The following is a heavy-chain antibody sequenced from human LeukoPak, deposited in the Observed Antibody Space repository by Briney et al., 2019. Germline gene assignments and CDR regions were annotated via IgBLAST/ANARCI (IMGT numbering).Heavy chain of an antibody. V-gene: IGHV4-38-2*02. CDR2: IYHSGST. CDR1: GYSISGGYY. J-gene: IGHJ4*02. Sequence: KPSETLSLTCTVSGYSISGGYYWGWIRQPPGKGLEWIGSIYHSGSTNYNPSLKSRVTISVDTSKNQFSLKLSSVTAADTAVYYCASYDFWSGYHDYWGQGTLVTVSS. CDR3: ASYDFWSGYHDY. D-gene: IGHD3-3*01.